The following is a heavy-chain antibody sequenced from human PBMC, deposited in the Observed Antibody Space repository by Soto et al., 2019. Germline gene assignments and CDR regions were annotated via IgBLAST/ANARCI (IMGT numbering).Heavy chain of an antibody. CDR3: TLSDPYYGIDV. CDR2: ISTSGGST. Sequence: EVQLLESGGGLVQPGGSLRLSCAASGFTFSSYAMSWFRQAPGKGLEWVSSISTSGGSTYYADSVKGRFTISPDNSNNTLYLQMNSLRAEDTAVYYCTLSDPYYGIDVWGLGTRVPVS. D-gene: IGHD3-10*01. CDR1: GFTFSSYA. J-gene: IGHJ6*02. V-gene: IGHV3-23*01.